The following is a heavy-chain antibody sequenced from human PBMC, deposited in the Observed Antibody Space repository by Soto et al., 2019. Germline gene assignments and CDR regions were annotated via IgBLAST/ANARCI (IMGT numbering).Heavy chain of an antibody. V-gene: IGHV3-74*01. Sequence: GGSLRLSCAASGFTFSSYWMHWVRQAPGKGLVWVSRINSDGSSTSYADSVKGRFTISRDNAKNTLYLQMNSLRAEDTAVYYCARVGEDIVRYYYGMDVWGQGTTVTVSS. J-gene: IGHJ6*02. CDR3: ARVGEDIVRYYYGMDV. CDR2: INSDGSST. CDR1: GFTFSSYW. D-gene: IGHD2-15*01.